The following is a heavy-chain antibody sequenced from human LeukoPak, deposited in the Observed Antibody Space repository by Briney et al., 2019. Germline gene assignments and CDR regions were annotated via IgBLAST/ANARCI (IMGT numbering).Heavy chain of an antibody. D-gene: IGHD4-23*01. CDR1: GFTFSSYA. Sequence: GGSLRLSCAASGFTFSSYAMSWVRQAPGKGLEWVSAISGSGGSTYYADSVKGRFTISRDNSKNTLYLQMNSLRAEDTAVYYCARDLVRWEAIDYWGQGTLVTVSS. V-gene: IGHV3-23*01. J-gene: IGHJ4*02. CDR2: ISGSGGST. CDR3: ARDLVRWEAIDY.